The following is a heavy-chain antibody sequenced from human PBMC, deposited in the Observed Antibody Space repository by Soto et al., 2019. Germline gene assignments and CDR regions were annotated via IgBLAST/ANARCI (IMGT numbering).Heavy chain of an antibody. V-gene: IGHV1-18*01. CDR1: GYSLTTYS. D-gene: IGHD4-17*01. J-gene: IGHJ5*02. CDR3: ARTLKTAVTRFDP. CDR2: ISSYNGNT. Sequence: QVQLVQSGAEVKKPGASVTVSCKASGYSLTTYSISWVRQAPGQGLEWMGWISSYNGNTNYAQKFQDRVTMTTDYYTSTAYMELRSLRSDATAVYYCARTLKTAVTRFDPWGQGTLVTVS.